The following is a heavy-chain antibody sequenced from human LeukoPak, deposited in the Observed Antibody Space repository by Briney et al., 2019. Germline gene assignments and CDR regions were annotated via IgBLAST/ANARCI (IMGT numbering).Heavy chain of an antibody. J-gene: IGHJ4*02. CDR2: IKEDGSEK. D-gene: IGHD7-27*01. Sequence: PGGSLRLSCEASGFTFSSHWMSWVRQAPGKGLEWVANIKEDGSEKYYVDSVKGRFTISRDNAKNSLYLQMNSLRAEDTALYYCARDGPWGYFDSWGQGTLVTVS. V-gene: IGHV3-7*01. CDR3: ARDGPWGYFDS. CDR1: GFTFSSHW.